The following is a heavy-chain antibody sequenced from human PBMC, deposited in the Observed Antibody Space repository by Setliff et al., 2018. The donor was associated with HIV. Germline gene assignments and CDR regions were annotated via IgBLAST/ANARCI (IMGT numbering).Heavy chain of an antibody. CDR2: ISSTSIYK. CDR1: GFTFSNYA. Sequence: GGSLRLSCAASGFTFSNYAMSWVRQAPGKGLEWVSSISSTSIYKYYADSVKGRFIISRDNTKNTLYLEMHSLRTEDTAVYFCARGAPAVPPALSPPHSYNWFDPWGQGTVVTSPQ. J-gene: IGHJ5*02. D-gene: IGHD3-16*02. CDR3: ARGAPAVPPALSPPHSYNWFDP. V-gene: IGHV3-21*01.